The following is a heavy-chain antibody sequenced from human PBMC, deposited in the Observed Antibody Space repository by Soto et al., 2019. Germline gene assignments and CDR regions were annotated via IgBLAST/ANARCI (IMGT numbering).Heavy chain of an antibody. D-gene: IGHD3-9*01. V-gene: IGHV4-34*01. Sequence: SETLSLTCAAYGGSFSGYYWSWIRQPPGKGLEWIGEINHSGSTDYNPSLKSRVTISVDTSKNQFSLKLSSVTAADTAVYYCARPNVLRYFDWLAALVYWGQGTLVTVSS. CDR2: INHSGST. CDR1: GGSFSGYY. CDR3: ARPNVLRYFDWLAALVY. J-gene: IGHJ4*02.